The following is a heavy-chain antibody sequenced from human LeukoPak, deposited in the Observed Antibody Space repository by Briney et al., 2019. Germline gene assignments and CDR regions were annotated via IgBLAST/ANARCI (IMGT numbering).Heavy chain of an antibody. CDR3: AREVVVPAAARHYYYYYMDV. J-gene: IGHJ6*03. CDR1: GFTFSSYS. Sequence: PGGSLRLSCAASGFTFSSYSMNWVRQAPGKGLEWVSSISSSSSYIYYADSVKGRFTISRDNAKISLYLQMNSLRAEDTAVYYCAREVVVPAAARHYYYYYMDVWGKGTTVTVSS. CDR2: ISSSSSYI. V-gene: IGHV3-21*01. D-gene: IGHD2-2*01.